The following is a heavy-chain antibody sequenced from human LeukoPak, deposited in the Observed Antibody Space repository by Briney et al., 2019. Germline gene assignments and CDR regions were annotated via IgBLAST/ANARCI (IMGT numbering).Heavy chain of an antibody. J-gene: IGHJ5*02. CDR3: ARELIAAAGIDPWFDP. CDR2: INPSGGST. CDR1: GYTFTSCY. Sequence: ASVKVSCKASGYTFTSCYMHWVRQAPGQGLEWMGIINPSGGSTSYAQKFQGRVTMTRDTSTSTVYMELSSLRSEDTAVYYCARELIAAAGIDPWFDPWGQGTLVTVSS. V-gene: IGHV1-46*01. D-gene: IGHD6-13*01.